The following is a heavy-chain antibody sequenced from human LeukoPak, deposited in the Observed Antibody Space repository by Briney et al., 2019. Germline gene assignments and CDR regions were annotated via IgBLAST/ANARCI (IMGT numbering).Heavy chain of an antibody. CDR2: ISSSSSTI. V-gene: IGHV3-48*02. Sequence: GGSLRLSCAASGFTFSSYSMNWVRQAPGKGLEWVSYISSSSSTIYYADSVKGRFTISRDNAKNSLYLQMNSLRDEDTAVYYCAGGHDYNNYYYYYGMDVWGQGTTVTVSS. CDR3: AGGHDYNNYYYYYGMDV. J-gene: IGHJ6*02. D-gene: IGHD4-11*01. CDR1: GFTFSSYS.